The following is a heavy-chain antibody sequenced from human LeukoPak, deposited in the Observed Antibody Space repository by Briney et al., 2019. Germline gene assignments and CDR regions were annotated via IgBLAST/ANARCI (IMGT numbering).Heavy chain of an antibody. J-gene: IGHJ6*03. V-gene: IGHV4-39*07. CDR3: ARDVRDSHSYYYYYYMDV. D-gene: IGHD3-3*02. CDR2: IYYSGST. Sequence: SETLSLTCTVSGGSISSSSYYWGWIRQPPGKGLEWIGSIYYSGSTYYNPSLKSRVTISVDTSKNQFSLKLSSVTAADTAVYYCARDVRDSHSYYYYYYMDVWGKGTTVTVSS. CDR1: GGSISSSSYY.